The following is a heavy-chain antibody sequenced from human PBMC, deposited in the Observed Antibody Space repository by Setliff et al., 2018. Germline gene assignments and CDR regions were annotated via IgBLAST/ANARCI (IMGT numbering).Heavy chain of an antibody. CDR1: GYAFITFG. D-gene: IGHD5-12*01. Sequence: GASVQVSCKTSGYAFITFGMSWVRQAPGQGLEWMGWMSPVYGIANYARKFQGRVTLTADTSTTTAYLELASLRDDDTAVYYCVRGPGPSVVVAIPFDHWGQGSLVTVSS. J-gene: IGHJ4*02. CDR2: MSPVYGIA. V-gene: IGHV1-18*01. CDR3: VRGPGPSVVVAIPFDH.